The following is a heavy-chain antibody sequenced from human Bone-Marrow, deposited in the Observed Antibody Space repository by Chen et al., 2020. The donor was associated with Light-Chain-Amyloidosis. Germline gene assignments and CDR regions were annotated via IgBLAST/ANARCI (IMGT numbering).Heavy chain of an antibody. CDR2: ISPDGKTT. CDR1: EFTFSSYW. J-gene: IGHJ4*02. CDR3: VRGTSGGYGLFDQ. V-gene: IGHV3-74*02. D-gene: IGHD2-2*01. Sequence: EVQLVESGGGLVQAGGSLRLSCAASEFTFSSYWMHWVRQTPGKGLVWVSRISPDGKTTYYADSVKGRFTISRDNAKNTLFLQMNSLRVEDTAVYFCVRGTSGGYGLFDQWGQGPLVTVSS.